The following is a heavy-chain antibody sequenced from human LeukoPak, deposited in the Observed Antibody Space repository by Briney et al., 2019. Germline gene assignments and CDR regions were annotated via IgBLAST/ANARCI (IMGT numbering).Heavy chain of an antibody. V-gene: IGHV3-74*01. CDR1: GFTFSSYE. J-gene: IGHJ4*02. Sequence: GGSLRLSCAASGFTFSSYEMNWVRQAPGKGLVWVSRINNDGSSTSYADSVKGRFTISRDNAKNTLDLQTNSLRAEDTAVYYCARAEASGWLLPYFDYWGQGTLVTVSS. D-gene: IGHD5-24*01. CDR3: ARAEASGWLLPYFDY. CDR2: INNDGSST.